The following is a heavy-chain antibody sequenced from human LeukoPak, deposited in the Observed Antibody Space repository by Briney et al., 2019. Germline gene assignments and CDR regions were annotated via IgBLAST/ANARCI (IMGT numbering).Heavy chain of an antibody. CDR1: GGTFSSYA. J-gene: IGHJ4*02. V-gene: IGHV1-69*05. Sequence: GSSVKVSCKASGGTFSSYAISWVRQAPGQGLEWMGGIIPIFGTANYAQKFQGRVTMTRNTSISTAYMELSSLRSEDTAVYYCARVAEMATITFGYWGQGTLVTVSS. CDR3: ARVAEMATITFGY. CDR2: IIPIFGTA. D-gene: IGHD5-24*01.